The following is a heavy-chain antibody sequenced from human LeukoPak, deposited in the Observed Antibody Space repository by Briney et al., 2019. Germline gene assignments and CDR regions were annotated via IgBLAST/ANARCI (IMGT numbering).Heavy chain of an antibody. CDR2: IYNSGTT. CDR1: GYSISSSTDY. Sequence: SETLSLTCTVSGYSISSSTDYWGWIRQPPGKGLEWVGNIYNSGTTYYNPSLKSRVIISVDTSKNQFSLRLSSVTAADTAVYYCARDYGEYYFDYWGQGTLVTVSS. J-gene: IGHJ4*02. V-gene: IGHV4-39*07. D-gene: IGHD4-17*01. CDR3: ARDYGEYYFDY.